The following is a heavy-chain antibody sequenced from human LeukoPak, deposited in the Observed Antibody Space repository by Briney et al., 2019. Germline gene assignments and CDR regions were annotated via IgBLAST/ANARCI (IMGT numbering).Heavy chain of an antibody. J-gene: IGHJ6*03. CDR2: IYYSGST. CDR3: AREMEDKSFSFGELRKNYYYYMDV. CDR1: GDSISGSSYY. Sequence: PSETLSLTCSVSGDSISGSSYYWGWIRQRPGKGLEWIGSIYYSGSTYYNRSLNSRVTISVDTSNNQFSLKLSSVTAAATAVYYCAREMEDKSFSFGELRKNYYYYMDVRGKGTTVTASS. D-gene: IGHD3-10*01. V-gene: IGHV4-39*07.